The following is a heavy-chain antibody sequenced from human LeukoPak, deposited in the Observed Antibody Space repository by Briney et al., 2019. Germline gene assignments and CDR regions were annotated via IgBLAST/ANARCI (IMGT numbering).Heavy chain of an antibody. CDR3: ARIRTVTNWFDP. Sequence: GGSLRLSCAASGFTFDDYGMNWVRQAPGKGLEGVSGINWNGGSTGYADSVKGRFTISRDNAKNSLYLQMNSLRAEDTALYYCARIRTVTNWFDPWGQGTLVTVSS. CDR1: GFTFDDYG. J-gene: IGHJ5*02. D-gene: IGHD4-17*01. V-gene: IGHV3-20*04. CDR2: INWNGGST.